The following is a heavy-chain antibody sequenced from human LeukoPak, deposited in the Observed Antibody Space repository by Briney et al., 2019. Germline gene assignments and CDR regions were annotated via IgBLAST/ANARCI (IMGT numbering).Heavy chain of an antibody. V-gene: IGHV4-34*01. CDR1: GGSFSDYY. CDR3: ARGLRDGYTLGYFLDV. D-gene: IGHD5-24*01. J-gene: IGHJ6*03. CDR2: INHSGST. Sequence: PSETLSLTCAVYGGSFSDYYWSWIRQPPGKGLEWIGEINHSGSTNYNPSLKSRVTISVDTSKNQFSLKLSSVTAADTAVYYCARGLRDGYTLGYFLDVWGKGTTVTVSS.